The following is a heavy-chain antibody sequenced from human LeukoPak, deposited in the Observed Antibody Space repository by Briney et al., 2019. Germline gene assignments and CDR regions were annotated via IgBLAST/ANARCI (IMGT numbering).Heavy chain of an antibody. D-gene: IGHD1-1*01. CDR1: GGSISSFY. J-gene: IGHJ1*01. Sequence: SETLSLTCTVSGGSISSFYWSWIRQPPGKGLEWIAYAYYSGSTNYNPSLKSRVTISVDTSKDQFSLKLSSVTAADTAVYFCARLPRGTQPPDYCQNWGQGTLVTVSS. CDR2: AYYSGST. CDR3: ARLPRGTQPPDYCQN. V-gene: IGHV4-59*08.